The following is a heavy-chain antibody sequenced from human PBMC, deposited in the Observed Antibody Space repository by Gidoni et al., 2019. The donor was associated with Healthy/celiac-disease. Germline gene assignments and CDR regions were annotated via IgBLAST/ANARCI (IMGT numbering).Heavy chain of an antibody. J-gene: IGHJ6*03. Sequence: QVQLQESGPGLVNPSETLSSTCTVPGGSLSSYYWRWIRQPLGKGLEWIGYIYYSGSTNYNPSLKSRVTISVDTSKNQFSLKLSSVTAADTAVYYCARSPVWSGYSPYYYYYYMDVWGKGTTVTVSS. CDR1: GGSLSSYY. CDR2: IYYSGST. V-gene: IGHV4-59*08. D-gene: IGHD3-3*01. CDR3: ARSPVWSGYSPYYYYYYMDV.